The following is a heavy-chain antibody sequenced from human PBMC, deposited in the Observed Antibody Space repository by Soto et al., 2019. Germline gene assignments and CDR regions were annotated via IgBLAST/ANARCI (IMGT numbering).Heavy chain of an antibody. V-gene: IGHV4-39*01. J-gene: IGHJ2*01. CDR3: ARVKVGDLFRFNWFFDL. CDR1: GGSVSTSSYY. D-gene: IGHD3-3*01. CDR2: VYYTGST. Sequence: SETLSLTCTVSGGSVSTSSYYWGWIRQPPGRGLEWIGTVYYTGSTYYNPSLNNRVTISVDRSKNQFSLKLKSVTETDTAVYYCARVKVGDLFRFNWFFDLWGRGTLVTVS.